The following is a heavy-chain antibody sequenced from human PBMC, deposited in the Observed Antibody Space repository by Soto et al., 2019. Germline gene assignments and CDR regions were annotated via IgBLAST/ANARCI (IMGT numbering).Heavy chain of an antibody. CDR2: ISSSGSTM. CDR3: AREGSGGNDAFHI. D-gene: IGHD3-3*01. Sequence: QVQLVESGGGLVKPGGSRRLSCAASEFTFSDYYMSWIRQAPGKGLEWVSYISSSGSTMYYLDSVKGRFTISRDNARNSLFLQMNSLRAEDTAVYYCAREGSGGNDAFHIWGQGTMVTVGS. J-gene: IGHJ3*02. CDR1: EFTFSDYY. V-gene: IGHV3-11*01.